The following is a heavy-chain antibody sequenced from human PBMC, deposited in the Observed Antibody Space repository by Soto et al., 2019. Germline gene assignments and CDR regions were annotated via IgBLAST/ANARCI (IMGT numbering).Heavy chain of an antibody. V-gene: IGHV3-73*02. CDR1: GFTFSGSA. CDR3: TRLWGAAAGQDFPYYYYGMDV. D-gene: IGHD6-13*01. J-gene: IGHJ6*02. CDR2: IRSKANSYAT. Sequence: EVQLVESGGGLVQPGGSLKLSCAASGFTFSGSAMHWVRQASGKGLEWVGRIRSKANSYATAYAASVKGRFTISRDDSKHTAYLQMNSLKTEDTAVYYCTRLWGAAAGQDFPYYYYGMDVWGQGTTVTVSS.